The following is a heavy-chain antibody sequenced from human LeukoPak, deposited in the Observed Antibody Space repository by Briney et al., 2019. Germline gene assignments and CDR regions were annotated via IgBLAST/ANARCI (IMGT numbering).Heavy chain of an antibody. CDR2: ISGSGGST. D-gene: IGHD3-3*01. CDR1: GFTFASYA. Sequence: GGSLRLSCAASGFTFASYAMSWARQAPGKGLEWVSIISGSGGSTYYVDSVKGRFTISRDNSKNTLYLQMNSLRAEDTAVYYCAKSDFWSGYYPPPDYWGQGTLVTVSS. V-gene: IGHV3-23*01. CDR3: AKSDFWSGYYPPPDY. J-gene: IGHJ4*02.